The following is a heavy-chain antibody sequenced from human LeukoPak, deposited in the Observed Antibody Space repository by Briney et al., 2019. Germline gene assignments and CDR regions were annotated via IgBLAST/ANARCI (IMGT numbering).Heavy chain of an antibody. D-gene: IGHD6-25*01. CDR1: GGSISSYY. J-gene: IGHJ3*02. V-gene: IGHV4-59*08. CDR2: IYNSGST. CDR3: ARSAIDAFDI. Sequence: PSETLSLTCTVSGGSISSYYWSWIRKPPGKGLECIGYIYNSGSTNYNPSLKSRSSISVDTTKTQFSLKLSSVTAADTAVYYCARSAIDAFDIWGQGTMVTVSS.